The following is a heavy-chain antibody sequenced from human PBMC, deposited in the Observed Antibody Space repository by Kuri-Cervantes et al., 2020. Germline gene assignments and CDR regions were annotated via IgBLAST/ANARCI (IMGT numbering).Heavy chain of an antibody. CDR2: ITSDIKTI. J-gene: IGHJ4*02. CDR1: GFTFNIYS. V-gene: IGHV3-48*01. CDR3: ARDSGYVGFDY. D-gene: IGHD5-12*01. Sequence: GGSLRLSCAASGFTFNIYSMNWVRQAPGKGLEWVSYITSDIKTIYYADSVKGRFTISRDNSKNTLYLQMNSLRAEDTAVYYCARDSGYVGFDYWGQGTLVTVSS.